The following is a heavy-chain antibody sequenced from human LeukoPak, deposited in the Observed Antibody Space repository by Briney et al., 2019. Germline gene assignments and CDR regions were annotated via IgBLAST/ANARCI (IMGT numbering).Heavy chain of an antibody. CDR2: INTDMSST. V-gene: IGHV3-74*01. D-gene: IGHD2-15*01. J-gene: IGHJ4*02. Sequence: PGGPLRLSCVASGFTFSDYWMHWVRQAPGKGLVWVSRINTDMSSTIYTDSVKGRFTISRDNAKNTLYLQMNSLRAEDTAVYYCARDLSHCSGGSCYSAHFDYWGLGTLVTVSS. CDR3: ARDLSHCSGGSCYSAHFDY. CDR1: GFTFSDYW.